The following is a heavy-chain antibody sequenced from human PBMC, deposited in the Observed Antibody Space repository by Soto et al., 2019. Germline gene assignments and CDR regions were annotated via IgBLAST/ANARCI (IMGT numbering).Heavy chain of an antibody. V-gene: IGHV3-30*18. D-gene: IGHD6-19*01. CDR3: AKGGRQWLVTSDFNY. Sequence: VQLVESGGGVVQPGRSLRLSYAASGFTFSDYAMHWVRQAPGKGLEWVAVVSHDGRNTHYADSVKGRFTISRDSSKNTVSLEMTGLRAEDTAVYYCAKGGRQWLVTSDFNYWGQGALVTVSS. CDR2: VSHDGRNT. J-gene: IGHJ4*02. CDR1: GFTFSDYA.